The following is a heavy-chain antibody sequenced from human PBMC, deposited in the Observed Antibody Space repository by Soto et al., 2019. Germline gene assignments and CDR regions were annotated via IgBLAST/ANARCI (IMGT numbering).Heavy chain of an antibody. CDR3: ARVLVVVPAAMTGYSSSSPFDY. V-gene: IGHV4-61*01. Sequence: SETLSLTCTVSGGSVSSGSYYWSWIRQPPGKGLEWIGYIYYSGSTNYNPSLKSRVTISVDTSKNQFSLKLSSVTAADTAVYYCARVLVVVPAAMTGYSSSSPFDYWGQGTLVTVSS. J-gene: IGHJ4*02. CDR2: IYYSGST. CDR1: GGSVSSGSYY. D-gene: IGHD2-2*01.